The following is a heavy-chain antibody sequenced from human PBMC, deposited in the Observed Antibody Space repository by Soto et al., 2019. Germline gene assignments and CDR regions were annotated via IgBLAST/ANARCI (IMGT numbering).Heavy chain of an antibody. J-gene: IGHJ4*02. Sequence: QVQLVQSGAEVKKPGSSVKVSCKASGGTFSSYSINWVQQAPGQGLEWMGEIIPIFGTANYAQKFQGRVTITADESTSTAYMELCSLRSEDTAVYYCARDGGRHSGGIDYWGQGTLVTVSS. CDR1: GGTFSSYS. D-gene: IGHD1-26*01. V-gene: IGHV1-69*01. CDR2: IIPIFGTA. CDR3: ARDGGRHSGGIDY.